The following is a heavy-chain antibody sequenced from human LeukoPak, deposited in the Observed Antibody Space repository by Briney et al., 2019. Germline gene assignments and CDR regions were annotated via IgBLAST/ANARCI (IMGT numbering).Heavy chain of an antibody. CDR2: ISYDGSNK. CDR1: GFTFSSYG. CDR3: AKDRVRDYGDEYYFDY. J-gene: IGHJ4*02. V-gene: IGHV3-30*18. D-gene: IGHD4-17*01. Sequence: GGSLRLSCAASGFTFSSYGMHWVRQAPGKGLEWVAVISYDGSNKYYADSVKGRFTISRDNSKITMYLQMNSLRAEDTAVYYCAKDRVRDYGDEYYFDYWGQGPLVTVSS.